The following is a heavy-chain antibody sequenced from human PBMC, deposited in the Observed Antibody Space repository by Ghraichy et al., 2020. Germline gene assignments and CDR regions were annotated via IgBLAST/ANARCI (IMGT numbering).Heavy chain of an antibody. CDR2: ISSDGNDK. D-gene: IGHD5-24*01. J-gene: IGHJ6*03. Sequence: GGSLRLSCAASGFSFSSYGMHWVRQAPGNGLEWVATISSDGNDKYYSDSVKGRFTISRDNSKNALYLQMNSLRAEDTAVYFCARESGDGYSTYYFYYYMDVWGKGTTVTVSS. CDR3: ARESGDGYSTYYFYYYMDV. V-gene: IGHV3-30-3*01. CDR1: GFSFSSYG.